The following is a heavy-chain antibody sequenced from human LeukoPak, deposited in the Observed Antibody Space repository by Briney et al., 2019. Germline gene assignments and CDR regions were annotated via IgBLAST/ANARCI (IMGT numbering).Heavy chain of an antibody. CDR1: GGTFSSYA. CDR3: ARVRDYGDSPLDY. CDR2: IIPILGIA. D-gene: IGHD4-17*01. J-gene: IGHJ4*02. Sequence: SVKVSCKASGGTFSSYAISWVRQAPGQGLEWMGRIIPILGIANYAQKFQGRVTITADKSTSTAYMELSSLRSEDTAVYYCARVRDYGDSPLDYWGQGTLVTVSS. V-gene: IGHV1-69*04.